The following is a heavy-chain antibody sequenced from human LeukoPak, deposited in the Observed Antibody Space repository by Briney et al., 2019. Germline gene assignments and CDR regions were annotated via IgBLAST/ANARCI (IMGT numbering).Heavy chain of an antibody. Sequence: GGSLRLSCAACGFAFSSYSMSWVRQAPGKGLEWVSAISGSGADTYYTDSVKGRFTISRDNSKTTLFLQMNSLRAEDTAIYYCAKDLGGEGGSGFPGQWGQGTLVTVSS. CDR2: ISGSGADT. J-gene: IGHJ4*02. CDR1: GFAFSSYS. V-gene: IGHV3-23*01. CDR3: AKDLGGEGGSGFPGQ. D-gene: IGHD3-10*01.